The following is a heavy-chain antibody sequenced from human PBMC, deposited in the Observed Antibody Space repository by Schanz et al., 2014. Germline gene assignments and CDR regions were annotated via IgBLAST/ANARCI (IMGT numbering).Heavy chain of an antibody. D-gene: IGHD3-9*01. CDR3: ARDSRPNYDFLTAYYSIDY. Sequence: VQLLESGGGLVQPGGSLRLSCAVSGFTVSSNHMSWVRQAPGKGLEWVALISNDGSIKYYADSVEGRFTISRDNSRNTLYLQMNSLRTEDTAVYYCARDSRPNYDFLTAYYSIDYWGQGTLVTVSS. CDR1: GFTVSSNH. CDR2: ISNDGSIK. J-gene: IGHJ4*02. V-gene: IGHV3-30-3*01.